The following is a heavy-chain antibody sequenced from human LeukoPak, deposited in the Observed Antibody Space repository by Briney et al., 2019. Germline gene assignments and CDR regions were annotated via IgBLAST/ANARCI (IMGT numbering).Heavy chain of an antibody. CDR1: GFTFSSDS. J-gene: IGHJ1*01. Sequence: GGSLRLSCAASGFTFSSDSMNWVRQAPGKGLEWVSSISSSSSNIYYADSVKGRFTISRDNAKNSLYLQMNSLRAEDTAVYYCTSNPPGIARDGAEYFQHGQRGTLVIVSS. CDR3: TSNPPGIARDGAEYFQH. V-gene: IGHV3-21*01. CDR2: ISSSSSNI. D-gene: IGHD6-13*01.